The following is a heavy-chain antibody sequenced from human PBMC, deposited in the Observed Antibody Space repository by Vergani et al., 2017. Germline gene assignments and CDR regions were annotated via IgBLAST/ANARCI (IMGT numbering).Heavy chain of an antibody. CDR1: GFTFSSYA. CDR3: ARQKGYSSSSFDY. J-gene: IGHJ4*02. Sequence: QVQLVESGGGVVQPWRSLRLSCAASGFTFSSYAMHWVRQAPGKGLEWVAVISYDGSNKYYADSVKGRFTISRDNSKNTLYLQMNSLRAEDTAVYYCARQKGYSSSSFDYWGQGTLVTVSS. V-gene: IGHV3-30-3*01. D-gene: IGHD6-6*01. CDR2: ISYDGSNK.